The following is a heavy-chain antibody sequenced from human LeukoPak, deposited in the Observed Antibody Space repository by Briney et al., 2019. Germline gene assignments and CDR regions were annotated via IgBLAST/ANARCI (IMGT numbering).Heavy chain of an antibody. CDR2: INNSGSN. D-gene: IGHD3-10*01. Sequence: PSETLSLTCAVYGGSFSGYYWSWIRQPPGKGLEWIGEINNSGSNNYHPSLKSGVPISVDTSKTKFSLKLSSVTAADTAVYYCARCTRITMVRGVIITGIYYFDYWGQGTLVTVSS. V-gene: IGHV4-34*01. CDR1: GGSFSGYY. CDR3: ARCTRITMVRGVIITGIYYFDY. J-gene: IGHJ4*02.